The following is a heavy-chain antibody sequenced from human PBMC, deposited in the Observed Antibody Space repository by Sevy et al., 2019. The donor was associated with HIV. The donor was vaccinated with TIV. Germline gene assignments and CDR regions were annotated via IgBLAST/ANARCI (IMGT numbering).Heavy chain of an antibody. J-gene: IGHJ4*02. CDR2: IYAYSGRT. CDR3: ARKGNGYNQYFFDY. V-gene: IGHV4-39*01. CDR1: GGSVSSSLYS. Sequence: SETLSLTCTVSGGSVSSSLYSWGWVRQSPGKGLEWIGSIYAYSGRTFYNPSVKSRVTISVDTPNNQFPLKLTSVTAADTAVYYCARKGNGYNQYFFDYWGQGTLVTVSS. D-gene: IGHD5-12*01.